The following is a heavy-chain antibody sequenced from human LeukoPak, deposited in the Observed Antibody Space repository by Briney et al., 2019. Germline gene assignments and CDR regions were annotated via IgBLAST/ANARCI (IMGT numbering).Heavy chain of an antibody. CDR3: GVADTRGPYSFDI. V-gene: IGHV4-59*08. CDR2: ISYSGST. CDR1: GGSTSSYY. D-gene: IGHD2-15*01. J-gene: IGHJ3*02. Sequence: NPSETLSLTCTVSGGSTSSYYWSWIRQPPGKGLDWIGDISYSGSTNYNPSLKSRVTISVDTSKNQFSLKLSSVTAADAPVYYCGVADTRGPYSFDIWGQGTMVTVSS.